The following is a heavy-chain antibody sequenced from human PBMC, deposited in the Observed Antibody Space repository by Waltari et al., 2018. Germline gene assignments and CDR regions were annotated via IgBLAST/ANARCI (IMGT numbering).Heavy chain of an antibody. V-gene: IGHV4-39*01. CDR1: GDSIRSSRYY. CDR3: ARNIFNGRITSRGGFDS. CDR2: VYYTGMP. Sequence: QLHLQESGPGLVKPSETLSLSCTVSGDSIRSSRYYWGWILQAPGKWLEYIGSVYYTGMPYYNPSLGRRVTISVDTSKNQFSLNLTSVTATDSAVYFCARNIFNGRITSRGGFDSWGQGTLVTVSS. J-gene: IGHJ4*02. D-gene: IGHD3-9*01.